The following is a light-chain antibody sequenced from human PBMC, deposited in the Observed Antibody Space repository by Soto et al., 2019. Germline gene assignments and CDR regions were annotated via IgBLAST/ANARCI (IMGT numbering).Light chain of an antibody. CDR3: QQRSNWPRT. J-gene: IGKJ1*01. CDR2: DAS. CDR1: QSVSSY. V-gene: IGKV3-11*01. Sequence: EIVLTHSPATLSLSPGERATLSCRASQSVSSYLAWYQQKVGQSPRLLIYDASNRATGIPARFSGSGSGTDFTLTISSLEPEDFAVYYCQQRSNWPRTFGQGTKVEIK.